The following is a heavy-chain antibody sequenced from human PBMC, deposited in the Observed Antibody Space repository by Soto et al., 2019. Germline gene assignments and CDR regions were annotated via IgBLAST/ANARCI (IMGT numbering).Heavy chain of an antibody. CDR2: IYKSTTT. J-gene: IGHJ5*01. CDR3: ARGRYCLTGRCFPNWFDS. D-gene: IGHD2-15*01. CDR1: GDSISTVDYF. V-gene: IGHV4-30-4*01. Sequence: PSETLSLTCSVSGDSISTVDYFWAWIRQPPGQALEYIGYIYKSTTTYYNPSFEGRVATSLDTSKSQFSLTVTSVTAADTAVYFCARGRYCLTGRCFPNWFDSWGQGTLVTVSS.